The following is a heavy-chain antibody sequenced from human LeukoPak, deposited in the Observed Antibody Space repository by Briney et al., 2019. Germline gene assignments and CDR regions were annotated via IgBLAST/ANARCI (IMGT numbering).Heavy chain of an antibody. Sequence: GSLRLSCAASGFTFISYAMHWVRQAPGKGLEYVSAISSNGGSTYYANSVKGRFTISRDNSKNTLYLQMGSLRAEDMAVYYCARMGVGANYFDYWGQGTLVTVSS. J-gene: IGHJ4*02. V-gene: IGHV3-64*01. CDR2: ISSNGGST. CDR3: ARMGVGANYFDY. D-gene: IGHD1-26*01. CDR1: GFTFISYA.